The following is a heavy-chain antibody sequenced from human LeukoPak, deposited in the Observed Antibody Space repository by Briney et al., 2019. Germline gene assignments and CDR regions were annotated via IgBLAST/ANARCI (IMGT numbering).Heavy chain of an antibody. CDR2: INPSGGST. V-gene: IGHV1-46*01. CDR1: GYTFTSYY. J-gene: IGHJ4*02. D-gene: IGHD3-22*01. CDR3: ARVLADSSGSYYFDY. Sequence: GASVKVSFKASGYTFTSYYMHWVRQAPGQGLEWMGIINPSGGSTSYAQKFQGRVTMTRDTSTSTVYMELSSLRSEDTAVYYCARVLADSSGSYYFDYWGQGTLVTVSS.